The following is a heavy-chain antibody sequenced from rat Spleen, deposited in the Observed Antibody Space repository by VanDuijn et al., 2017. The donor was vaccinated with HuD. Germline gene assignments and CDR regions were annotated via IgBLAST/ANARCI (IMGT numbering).Heavy chain of an antibody. CDR2: INSAGTT. J-gene: IGHJ3*01. CDR1: GHSISSTYR. V-gene: IGHV3-3*01. D-gene: IGHD1-4*01. CDR3: GRYLTREGFAY. Sequence: EVQLQESGPGLVKPSQSLSLTCSVSGHSISSTYRWNWIRKFPGNKLEWMGYINSAGTTIYSPSLKSRISITRNTSKNQFFLQLKSVTTEETATYYCGRYLTREGFAYWGQGTLITVSS.